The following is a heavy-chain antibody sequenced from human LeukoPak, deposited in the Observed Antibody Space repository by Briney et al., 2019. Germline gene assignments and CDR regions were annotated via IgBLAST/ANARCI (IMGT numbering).Heavy chain of an antibody. J-gene: IGHJ4*02. Sequence: ASVKVSCKASGYTFTSYGIIWVRQAPGQGLEWMGWFSAYNGNTNYAQKLQGRVTMTTDTSTSTAYMELRSLRSDDTAVYYCARVYCSGGSCYSVFAYWGQGTLVTVSS. CDR3: ARVYCSGGSCYSVFAY. CDR1: GYTFTSYG. D-gene: IGHD2-15*01. CDR2: FSAYNGNT. V-gene: IGHV1-18*01.